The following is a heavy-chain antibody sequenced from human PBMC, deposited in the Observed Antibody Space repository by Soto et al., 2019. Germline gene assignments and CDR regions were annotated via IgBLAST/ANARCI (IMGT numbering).Heavy chain of an antibody. Sequence: PGGSLRLSCAASGLTFSSYGMHWVRQAPGKGLEWVAVISYDGSNKYYADSVKGRFTISRDNSKNTLYLQMNSLRAEDTAVYYCAKGFHGGNSGSDYWGQGTLVTVSS. D-gene: IGHD2-21*02. CDR3: AKGFHGGNSGSDY. CDR1: GLTFSSYG. J-gene: IGHJ4*02. CDR2: ISYDGSNK. V-gene: IGHV3-30*18.